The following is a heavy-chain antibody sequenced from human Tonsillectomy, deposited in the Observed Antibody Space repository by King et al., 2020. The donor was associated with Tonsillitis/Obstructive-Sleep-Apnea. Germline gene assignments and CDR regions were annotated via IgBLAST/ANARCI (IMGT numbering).Heavy chain of an antibody. CDR3: AGDSVPFLERPLTNYHSFYYRDV. V-gene: IGHV3-33*01. D-gene: IGHD3-3*02. CDR2: IWYYGTRK. CDR1: RFNFSNYG. Sequence: VQLVESGGGVVQPGGSLRLSCAASRFNFSNYGMHWVRQAPGTGLECVAIIWYYGTRKHYADSVKVRFTLSRDNTKNTLYLQINSLRAEDTAVYSCAGDSVPFLERPLTNYHSFYYRDVWGTGTTVTVSS. J-gene: IGHJ6*03.